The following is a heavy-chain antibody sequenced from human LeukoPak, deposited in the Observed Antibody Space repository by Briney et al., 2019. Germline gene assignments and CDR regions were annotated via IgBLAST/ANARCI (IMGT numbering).Heavy chain of an antibody. D-gene: IGHD3-22*01. Sequence: GGSLRLSCAASGLSNRLYGMSWVRQAPGKGLEWVSAISGSATRTYYADSVRGRFTISRDNSKNTVTLQMNSLRVEDTAVYYCAKALYDTSGGGYWGQGTLVTVSS. CDR3: AKALYDTSGGGY. CDR2: ISGSATRT. V-gene: IGHV3-23*01. CDR1: GLSNRLYG. J-gene: IGHJ4*02.